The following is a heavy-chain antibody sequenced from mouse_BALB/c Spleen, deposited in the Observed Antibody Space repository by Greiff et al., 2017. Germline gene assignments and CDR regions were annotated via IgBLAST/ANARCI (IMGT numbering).Heavy chain of an antibody. V-gene: IGHV2-4-1*01. D-gene: IGHD3-1*01. CDR1: GFSLTSYG. J-gene: IGHJ4*01. CDR2: IWGDGST. CDR3: ARVGHNYYAMDY. Sequence: VQLQQSGPGLVQPSQSLSITCTVSGFSLTSYGVHWVRQSPGKGLEWLGMIWGDGSTDYNSALKSRLSISKDNSKSQVFLKMNSLQTDDTARYYCARVGHNYYAMDYWGQGTSVTVSS.